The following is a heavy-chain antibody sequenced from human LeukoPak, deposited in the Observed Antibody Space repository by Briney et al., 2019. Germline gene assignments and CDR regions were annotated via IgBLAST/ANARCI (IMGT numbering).Heavy chain of an antibody. CDR3: AFGGYDILTGYLDAFDI. Sequence: GASVKVSCKASGGTFSSYAISWVRQAPGQGLEWMGGIIPIFGTANYAQKFQGRVTITADKSTSTVYMELSSLRSEGTAVYYCAFGGYDILTGYLDAFDIWGQGTMVTVSS. J-gene: IGHJ3*02. D-gene: IGHD3-9*01. CDR1: GGTFSSYA. CDR2: IIPIFGTA. V-gene: IGHV1-69*06.